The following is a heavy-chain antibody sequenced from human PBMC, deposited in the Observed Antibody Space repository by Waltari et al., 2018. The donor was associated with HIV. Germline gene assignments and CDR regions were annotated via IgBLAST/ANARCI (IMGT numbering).Heavy chain of an antibody. V-gene: IGHV3-48*01. Sequence: EVQLLESGGGLVQPGGTLRLSCAASGFTFSTYSMHWVRKAPGKGLEWVSYVSSSSSTIYYADSVKGRFTISRDNAKNSLFLQMNSLRAEDTAIYYCATDSSGWYYFDSWGQGTLVTVSS. CDR2: VSSSSSTI. J-gene: IGHJ4*02. D-gene: IGHD6-19*01. CDR1: GFTFSTYS. CDR3: ATDSSGWYYFDS.